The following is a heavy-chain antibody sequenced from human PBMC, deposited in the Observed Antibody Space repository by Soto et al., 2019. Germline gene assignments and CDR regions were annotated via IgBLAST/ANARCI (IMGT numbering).Heavy chain of an antibody. J-gene: IGHJ2*01. D-gene: IGHD2-21*02. Sequence: EVQLLESGGGLVQPGGSVRLSCAASGLTFGNYAMSWVRQAPGKGLEWVSAISGDSGRTYYADSVKGRFTISRDNSKNPVDLQMNTLRAEDTAVYYCAVTPNCGRDCSAASYWYFDIWGRGTLVTVSS. CDR1: GLTFGNYA. CDR3: AVTPNCGRDCSAASYWYFDI. V-gene: IGHV3-23*01. CDR2: ISGDSGRT.